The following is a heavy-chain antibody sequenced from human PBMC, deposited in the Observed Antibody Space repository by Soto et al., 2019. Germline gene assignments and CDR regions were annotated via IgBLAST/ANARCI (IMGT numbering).Heavy chain of an antibody. V-gene: IGHV3-30-3*01. D-gene: IGHD6-19*01. Sequence: QVQLVESGGGVVQPGRSLRLSCAASGFTFSSYAMHWVRQAPGKGLEWGAVISYDGSNKYYADSVKGRFTISRDNSKNTLYLQMNSMRAEDTGVYYCARDRGIAGAEPDHWGQGSLV. CDR3: ARDRGIAGAEPDH. CDR2: ISYDGSNK. J-gene: IGHJ4*02. CDR1: GFTFSSYA.